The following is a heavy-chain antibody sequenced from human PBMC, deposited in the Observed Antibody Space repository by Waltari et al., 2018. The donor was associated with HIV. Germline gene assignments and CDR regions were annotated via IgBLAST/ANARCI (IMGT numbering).Heavy chain of an antibody. D-gene: IGHD3-10*01. CDR2: IGYDSYSL. Sequence: EVRLVESGGGNVQPGRSLTRSCAASGFNFDQSAMHWARQVPGQGPEWIACIGYDSYSLEYANSVMGRITISRDNAKKSLYLQMSSLRTEDTALYYCAKDTKARSIYYHFGLDVWGPGTMVFVSS. J-gene: IGHJ3*01. CDR3: AKDTKARSIYYHFGLDV. CDR1: GFNFDQSA. V-gene: IGHV3-9*01.